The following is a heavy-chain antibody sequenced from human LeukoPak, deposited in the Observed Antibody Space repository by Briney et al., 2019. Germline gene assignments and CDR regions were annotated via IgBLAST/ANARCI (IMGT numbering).Heavy chain of an antibody. D-gene: IGHD1-26*01. J-gene: IGHJ2*01. CDR2: IYYSGST. V-gene: IGHV4-59*01. Sequence: SETLSLTCTVSGGSISSYYWSWIRQPPGKGLEWIGYIYYSGSTNYNPSLKSRVTISVDTSKNQFSLKLSSVTAADTAVNYCARSGSYYDWYFDLWGRGTLVTVSS. CDR1: GGSISSYY. CDR3: ARSGSYYDWYFDL.